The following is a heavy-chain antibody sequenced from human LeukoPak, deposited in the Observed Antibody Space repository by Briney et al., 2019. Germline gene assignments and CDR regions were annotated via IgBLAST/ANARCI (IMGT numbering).Heavy chain of an antibody. CDR2: IWYDGSNE. CDR3: ARERVAAAGRVIDY. Sequence: GGSLRLSCAASGSTFSSYGMHRVRQAPGKGLEWVAVIWYDGSNEYYADSVKGRFTISRDNSKNTLYLQMNSLRVEDTAVYYCARERVAAAGRVIDYWGQGTLVTVSS. J-gene: IGHJ4*02. CDR1: GSTFSSYG. D-gene: IGHD6-13*01. V-gene: IGHV3-33*01.